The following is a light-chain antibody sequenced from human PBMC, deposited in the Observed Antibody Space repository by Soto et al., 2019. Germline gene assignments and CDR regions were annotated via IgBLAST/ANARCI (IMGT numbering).Light chain of an antibody. CDR1: SSDVGGYNY. CDR2: DVS. CDR3: SSYTSSSTLV. J-gene: IGLJ2*01. V-gene: IGLV2-14*01. Sequence: QSALTQPASASGSPGQSITISCTGTSSDVGGYNYVSWYQQHPGKAPKLMIYDVSNRPSGVSKRFSGSKSGNTASLTISGLQAEDEADYYCSSYTSSSTLVFGGGTKLTVL.